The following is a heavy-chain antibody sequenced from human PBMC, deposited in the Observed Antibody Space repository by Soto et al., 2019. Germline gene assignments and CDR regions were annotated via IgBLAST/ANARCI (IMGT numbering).Heavy chain of an antibody. J-gene: IGHJ6*02. Sequence: KASETLSLTCSVSGGSMNNGGYYWGWIRQLPGKGLEWIGYIYSNGDTYYSPSLKSRLTISVDTSKNQFSLNLTSVTAADTAVYYCARRGGSSSRYYYYALDVWGQGTTVTVSS. CDR2: IYSNGDT. CDR3: ARRGGSSSRYYYYALDV. CDR1: GGSMNNGGYY. D-gene: IGHD6-6*01. V-gene: IGHV4-31*03.